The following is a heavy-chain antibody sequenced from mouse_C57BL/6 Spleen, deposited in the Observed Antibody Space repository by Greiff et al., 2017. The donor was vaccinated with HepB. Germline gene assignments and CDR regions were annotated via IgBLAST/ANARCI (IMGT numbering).Heavy chain of an antibody. D-gene: IGHD1-1*01. CDR1: GFTFSSYA. V-gene: IGHV5-9-1*02. CDR2: ISSGGDYI. Sequence: EVKLMESGEGLVKPGGSLKLSCAASGFTFSSYAMSWVRQTPEKRLEWVAYISSGGDYIYYADTVKGRFTISRDNARNTLYLQMSSLKSEDTAMYYCSRVYGSSAFDVWGTGTTVTVSS. J-gene: IGHJ1*03. CDR3: SRVYGSSAFDV.